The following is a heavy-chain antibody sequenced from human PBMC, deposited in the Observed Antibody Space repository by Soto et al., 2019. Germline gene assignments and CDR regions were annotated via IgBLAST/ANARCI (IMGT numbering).Heavy chain of an antibody. CDR1: GFTFSSYS. Sequence: ESGGGLVKPGGSLRLSCAASGFTFSSYSMNWVRQAPGKGLEWVSSISSSSSYIYYADSVKGRFTISRDNAKNSLYLQMNSLRAEDTAVYYCARDLSSSSNYFDYWGQGTLVTVSS. J-gene: IGHJ4*02. CDR2: ISSSSSYI. V-gene: IGHV3-21*01. D-gene: IGHD6-6*01. CDR3: ARDLSSSSNYFDY.